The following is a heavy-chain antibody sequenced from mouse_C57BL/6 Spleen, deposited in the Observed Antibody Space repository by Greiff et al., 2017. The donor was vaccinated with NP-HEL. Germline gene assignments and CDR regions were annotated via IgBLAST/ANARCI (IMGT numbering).Heavy chain of an antibody. V-gene: IGHV1-59*01. Sequence: QVQLQQPGAELVRPGTSVKLSCKASGYTFTSYWMHWVKQRPGQGLEWIGVIDPSDSYTNYNQKFKGKATLTVDTSSSTAYMQLSSLTSEDSAVYYCARGRQLRLRAMDYWGQGTSVTVSS. CDR2: IDPSDSYT. D-gene: IGHD3-2*02. CDR1: GYTFTSYW. J-gene: IGHJ4*01. CDR3: ARGRQLRLRAMDY.